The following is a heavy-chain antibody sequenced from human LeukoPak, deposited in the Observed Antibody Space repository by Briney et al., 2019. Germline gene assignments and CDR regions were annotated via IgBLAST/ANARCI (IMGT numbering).Heavy chain of an antibody. J-gene: IGHJ4*02. CDR1: GYTFTSYG. V-gene: IGHV1-18*01. Sequence: GASVKVSCKASGYTFTSYGISWVRQAPGQGLEWMGWISAYNGDTNYAQKLQGRVTMTTDTSTSTAYMELRSLRSDDTAVYYCARGQTYYYGSGSYFGLGDFYDYWGQGTLVTVSS. CDR3: ARGQTYYYGSGSYFGLGDFYDY. D-gene: IGHD3-10*01. CDR2: ISAYNGDT.